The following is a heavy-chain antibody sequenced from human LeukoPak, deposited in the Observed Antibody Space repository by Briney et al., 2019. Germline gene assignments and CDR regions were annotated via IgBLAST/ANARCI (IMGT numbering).Heavy chain of an antibody. CDR3: ARCIAAASYYFDY. CDR2: INHSGST. CDR1: GGSFSGYY. V-gene: IGHV4-34*01. Sequence: SETLSLTCAVYGGSFSGYYWSWIRQPPGKGLEWIGEINHSGSTNYNPSLKSRATISVDTSKNQFSLKLSSVTAADTAVYYCARCIAAASYYFDYRGQGTLVTVSS. D-gene: IGHD6-13*01. J-gene: IGHJ4*02.